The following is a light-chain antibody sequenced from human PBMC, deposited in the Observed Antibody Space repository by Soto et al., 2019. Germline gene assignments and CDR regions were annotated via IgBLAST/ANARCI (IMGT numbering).Light chain of an antibody. CDR2: DVS. V-gene: IGLV2-14*01. Sequence: QSALTQPASVSGSPGQSITISCTGTSSDVGGYNYVSWYQQHPGKAPKLMIYDVSNRPSGVSNRFSGSKSGNRAALTISGRQAEDEADYYCSSYTGSSRGVFGTGTKVTVL. J-gene: IGLJ1*01. CDR1: SSDVGGYNY. CDR3: SSYTGSSRGV.